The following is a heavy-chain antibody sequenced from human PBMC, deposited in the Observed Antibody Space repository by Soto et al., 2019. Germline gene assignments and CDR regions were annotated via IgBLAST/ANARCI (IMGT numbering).Heavy chain of an antibody. D-gene: IGHD5-12*01. CDR3: ARGQEGIVATH. CDR2: VKDGGST. Sequence: QVQLQQWGAGLLKPSETLSLTCTVNGGSLTGYYWSWIRQPPGKGLEWIGEVKDGGSTNYSPSLRRRVSPSDATSKRPFSLRLNSVPAAATAVYSCARGQEGIVATHWDQGALVTVSS. J-gene: IGHJ4*02. CDR1: GGSLTGYY. V-gene: IGHV4-34*01.